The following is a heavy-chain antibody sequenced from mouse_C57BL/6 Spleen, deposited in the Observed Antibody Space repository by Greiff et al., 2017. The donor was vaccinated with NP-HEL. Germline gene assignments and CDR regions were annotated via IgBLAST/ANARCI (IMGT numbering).Heavy chain of an antibody. CDR2: IDPSDSYT. CDR1: GYTFPSYW. J-gene: IGHJ2*01. Sequence: QVQLQQPGAELVKPGASVKLSCKASGYTFPSYWMQWVKQRPGQGLEWIGEIDPSDSYTNYNPKFKGKATLTVDTSSSTAYMQLSSLTSEDAAVYYCARGPYYSNDGGYWGQGTTLTVSS. CDR3: ARGPYYSNDGGY. D-gene: IGHD2-5*01. V-gene: IGHV1-50*01.